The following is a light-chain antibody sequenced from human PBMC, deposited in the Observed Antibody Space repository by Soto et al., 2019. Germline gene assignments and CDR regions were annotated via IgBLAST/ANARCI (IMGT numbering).Light chain of an antibody. CDR1: HSVSDNG. V-gene: IGKV3-20*01. Sequence: IVLMQSPGTLSLSPGERATLSCRASHSVSDNGIVWYQQKRGQAPRLLIRGTSVRATGVPDRFSGSGSGTDFTLIISRLEPEDFATYYCQHYGESSWIFGQGTKVEI. CDR3: QHYGESSWI. CDR2: GTS. J-gene: IGKJ1*01.